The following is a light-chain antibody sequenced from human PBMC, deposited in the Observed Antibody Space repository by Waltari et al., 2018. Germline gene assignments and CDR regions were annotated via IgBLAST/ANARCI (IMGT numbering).Light chain of an antibody. CDR3: QQYNNWPRT. Sequence: ELVMTQSPATLSVSPGESATLSCRASQSVNSNLAWYQQKPGQAPRLLIYGASTRATGIPARFSGSGSGTEFTLTISSLQSEDFAVYYCQQYNNWPRTFGQGTKVEIK. CDR1: QSVNSN. CDR2: GAS. V-gene: IGKV3-15*01. J-gene: IGKJ1*01.